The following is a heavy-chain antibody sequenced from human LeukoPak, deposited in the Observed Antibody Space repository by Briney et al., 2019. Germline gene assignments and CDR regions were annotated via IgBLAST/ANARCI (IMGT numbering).Heavy chain of an antibody. D-gene: IGHD6-19*01. Sequence: GGSLRLSCAASGFTFDDYGMSWVRHAPGKGLEWVSGINWNGGSTGYADSVKGRFTISRNNAKNSLYLQMNSLRAEDTTLYYCAREGTRIAVMDVWGKGTTVTISS. CDR2: INWNGGST. J-gene: IGHJ6*04. CDR1: GFTFDDYG. V-gene: IGHV3-20*04. CDR3: AREGTRIAVMDV.